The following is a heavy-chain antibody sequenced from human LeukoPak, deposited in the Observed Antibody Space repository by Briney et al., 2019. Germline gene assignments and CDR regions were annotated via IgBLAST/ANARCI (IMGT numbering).Heavy chain of an antibody. J-gene: IGHJ4*02. V-gene: IGHV5-51*01. Sequence: GESLKISCKGSGFSFTSYWSGWVRQMPGKGLGWMGIIYPGDSDTRYSPSFQGQVTISADKSISTAYLQWSSLEASDTAMYYCARMYSIGFTSFSYWGQGTLVTVSS. D-gene: IGHD6-19*01. CDR1: GFSFTSYW. CDR3: ARMYSIGFTSFSY. CDR2: IYPGDSDT.